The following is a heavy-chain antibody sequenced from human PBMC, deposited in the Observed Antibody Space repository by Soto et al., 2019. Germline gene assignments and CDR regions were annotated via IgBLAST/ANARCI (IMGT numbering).Heavy chain of an antibody. J-gene: IGHJ4*02. D-gene: IGHD3-3*01. CDR3: ARDCSTIYGVVNPIDY. CDR2: ISSGGDTI. V-gene: IGHV3-48*02. Sequence: GGSLRLSCTVSGFTFSPYSMNWVRQAPGKGLEWISYISSGGDTIYYADSVRGRFTVSRDNTKNSLYLQMDSLRDEDTAVYYCARDCSTIYGVVNPIDYCCQGSLVT. CDR1: GFTFSPYS.